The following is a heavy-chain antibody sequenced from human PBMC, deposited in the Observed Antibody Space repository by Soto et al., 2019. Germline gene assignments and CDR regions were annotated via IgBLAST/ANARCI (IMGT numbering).Heavy chain of an antibody. V-gene: IGHV1-46*03. Sequence: ASVKVSCKASEYTFTTYSLHWVRQAPGQRLEWMGIINLSSSSTSDAQEFQGRVTMTRDTSTSTVYMELSSLRSEDTAVYYCARDLYSSSWYVRAFDMWGQGTMVTRLL. CDR3: ARDLYSSSWYVRAFDM. J-gene: IGHJ3*02. CDR1: EYTFTTYS. CDR2: INLSSSST. D-gene: IGHD6-13*01.